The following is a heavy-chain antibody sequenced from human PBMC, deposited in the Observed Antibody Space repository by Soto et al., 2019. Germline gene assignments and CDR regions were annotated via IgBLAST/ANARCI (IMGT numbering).Heavy chain of an antibody. D-gene: IGHD5-12*01. CDR3: ARDKGWLRSNYYYYGMDV. Sequence: ASVKVSCKASGYTFTSYAMHWVRQAPGQMLEWMGLINAGNGNTKYSQKFQGRVTITRDTSASTAYMELSSLRSEDRAVYYCARDKGWLRSNYYYYGMDVGGQGTTVPVSS. V-gene: IGHV1-3*01. CDR2: INAGNGNT. CDR1: GYTFTSYA. J-gene: IGHJ6*02.